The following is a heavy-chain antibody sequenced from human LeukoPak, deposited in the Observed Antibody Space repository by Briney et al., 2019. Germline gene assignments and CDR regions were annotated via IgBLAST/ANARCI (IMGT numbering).Heavy chain of an antibody. CDR3: AREHSSSWVDY. D-gene: IGHD6-13*01. CDR2: IYYSGST. CDR1: GVSISSGGYY. J-gene: IGHJ4*02. V-gene: IGHV4-61*08. Sequence: SQTLSLTCTVSGVSISSGGYYWSWIRQPPGKGLEWIGYIYYSGSTNYNPSLKSRVTISVDTSKNQFSLKLSSVTAADTAVYYCAREHSSSWVDYWGQGILVSVSS.